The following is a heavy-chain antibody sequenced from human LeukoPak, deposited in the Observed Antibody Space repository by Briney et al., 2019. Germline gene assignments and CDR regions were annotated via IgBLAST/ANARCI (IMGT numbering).Heavy chain of an antibody. Sequence: ASVKVSCKASGYTFTTYGISWMRQAPGQGLEWMGWISPYNGNTKYAQKLQGRVTMTTDTSTSTAYMELTSLRSDDTAVYYCASEAPVVAGSDTFDIWGQGTMVTVPS. CDR1: GYTFTTYG. D-gene: IGHD2-15*01. J-gene: IGHJ3*02. CDR2: ISPYNGNT. CDR3: ASEAPVVAGSDTFDI. V-gene: IGHV1-18*01.